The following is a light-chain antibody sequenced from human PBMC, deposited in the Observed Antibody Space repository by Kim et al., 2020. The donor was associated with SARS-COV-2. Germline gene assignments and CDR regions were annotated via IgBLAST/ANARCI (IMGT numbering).Light chain of an antibody. CDR1: QSISSW. CDR2: KAS. J-gene: IGKJ5*01. Sequence: DIQMTQSPSTLSASVGDRVTITCRASQSISSWLAWYQQKPGKAHKLLIYKASDLESGVPSRFSGSGSGTQFTLTISSLQPDDFATYYCQQYNTYSTFGQGTRLEIK. CDR3: QQYNTYST. V-gene: IGKV1-5*03.